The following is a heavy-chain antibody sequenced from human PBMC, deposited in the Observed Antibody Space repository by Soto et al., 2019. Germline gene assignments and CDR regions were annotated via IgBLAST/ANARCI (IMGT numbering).Heavy chain of an antibody. V-gene: IGHV1-8*01. Sequence: GASVKVSCKASGYTFTSYDINWVRQATGQGLEWMGWMNPNSGNTGYAQKFQGRVTMTRNTSISTAYMELSSLRSEDTAVYYCARGNYYGSGSYYNEPLQHWGKGALVTVSS. CDR1: GYTFTSYD. CDR2: MNPNSGNT. D-gene: IGHD3-10*01. CDR3: ARGNYYGSGSYYNEPLQH. J-gene: IGHJ1*01.